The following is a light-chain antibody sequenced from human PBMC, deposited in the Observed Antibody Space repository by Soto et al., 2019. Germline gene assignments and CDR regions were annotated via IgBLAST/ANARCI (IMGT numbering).Light chain of an antibody. J-gene: IGKJ4*01. V-gene: IGKV1-27*01. CDR3: QQGSPVPT. Sequence: IQMTQSPSSLSASVGDRVTITCRASQTIYTNLAWYQQNPEKVPTLLISAASTLQSGVPTRFSGSGSGTDLTLTIRSVQPEAVATYYCQQGSPVPTFGGGNKVEI. CDR1: QTIYTN. CDR2: AAS.